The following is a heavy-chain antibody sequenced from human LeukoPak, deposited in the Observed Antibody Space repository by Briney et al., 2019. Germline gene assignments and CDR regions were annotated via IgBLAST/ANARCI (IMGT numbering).Heavy chain of an antibody. Sequence: PSETLSLTCTVSGGSISSYYWSWIRQPPGKGLEWIGYIYYSGSTNYNPSLKSRVTISVDTSKNQFSLKLSPVTAADTAVYYCARWANDFWSGFRYRDYYYYGMDVWGQGTTVTVSS. CDR1: GGSISSYY. D-gene: IGHD3-3*01. V-gene: IGHV4-59*01. CDR2: IYYSGST. J-gene: IGHJ6*02. CDR3: ARWANDFWSGFRYRDYYYYGMDV.